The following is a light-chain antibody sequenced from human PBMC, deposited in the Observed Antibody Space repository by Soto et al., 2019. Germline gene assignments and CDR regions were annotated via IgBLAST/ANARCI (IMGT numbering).Light chain of an antibody. CDR3: QQRSNWPIT. J-gene: IGKJ5*01. Sequence: EIVLTQSPATLSLSPGERATLSCRASQSASSYLAWYQQKPGQAPRLLIYDASNRATDIPARFSGSGSGTDFTLTISSLEPEDFAVYYCQQRSNWPITFGQGTRLEIK. V-gene: IGKV3-11*01. CDR2: DAS. CDR1: QSASSY.